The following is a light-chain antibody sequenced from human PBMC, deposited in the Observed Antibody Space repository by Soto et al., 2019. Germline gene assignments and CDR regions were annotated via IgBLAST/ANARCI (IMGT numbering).Light chain of an antibody. CDR3: QQYDSYWGT. CDR1: QTISTW. V-gene: IGKV1-5*01. Sequence: DIQMTQSPSTLSASVGDRVTITCRASQTISTWLAWFQQKPGKAPKLLIFDASTLEGGVPPRFSGSGSGKEFTLTISSLQPDDSATYYCQQYDSYWGTFDPGTKVEIK. CDR2: DAS. J-gene: IGKJ1*01.